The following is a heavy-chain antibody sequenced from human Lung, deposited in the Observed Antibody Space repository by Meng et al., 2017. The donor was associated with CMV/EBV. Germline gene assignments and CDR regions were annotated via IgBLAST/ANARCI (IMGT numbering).Heavy chain of an antibody. CDR1: GYAFTGYC. Sequence: QGQLVQSGAGVKKPGASVKVSCKASGYAFTGYCMHWLRQAPGQGLEWVGRITPSSGGTTYAQKFQGRVTMTRDTSISTAYMELSSLRSDDAAIYYCVRANLGSADYWGQGTLVTASS. V-gene: IGHV1-2*06. CDR2: ITPSSGGT. CDR3: VRANLGSADY. D-gene: IGHD7-27*01. J-gene: IGHJ4*02.